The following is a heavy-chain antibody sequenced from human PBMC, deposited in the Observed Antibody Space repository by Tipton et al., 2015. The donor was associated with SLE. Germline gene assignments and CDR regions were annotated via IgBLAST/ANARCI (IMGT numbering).Heavy chain of an antibody. Sequence: GSLRLSCAASGFTFSSYEMNWVRQAPGKGLEWVSYISSSGSTIYYADSVKGRFTISRDNAKNSLYLQMNSLRAEDTAVYYCASGTIAVAGGGDAFDIWGQGKMVPVSS. CDR1: GFTFSSYE. CDR2: ISSSGSTI. J-gene: IGHJ3*02. D-gene: IGHD6-19*01. CDR3: ASGTIAVAGGGDAFDI. V-gene: IGHV3-48*03.